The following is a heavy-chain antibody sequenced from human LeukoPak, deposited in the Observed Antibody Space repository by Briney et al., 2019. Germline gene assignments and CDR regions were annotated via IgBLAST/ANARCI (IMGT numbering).Heavy chain of an antibody. CDR2: IKQDGSEK. V-gene: IGHV3-7*03. D-gene: IGHD6-19*01. CDR1: GITFSRFW. J-gene: IGHJ4*02. Sequence: GGSLRLSCAASGITFSRFWMSWVRQAPGKGLEWVANIKQDGSEKYYVDSVKGRFTISRDNAKNSLYLQMNSLRADDTAVYYCARVSKESSAWGYWGQGTLVTVSS. CDR3: ARVSKESSAWGY.